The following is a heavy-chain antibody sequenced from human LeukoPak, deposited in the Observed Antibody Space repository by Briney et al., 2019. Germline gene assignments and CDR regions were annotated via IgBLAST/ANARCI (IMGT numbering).Heavy chain of an antibody. D-gene: IGHD3-16*01. V-gene: IGHV3-20*04. CDR3: ARLGGARDDY. CDR1: GFTFSSYW. CDR2: INWNGGSA. J-gene: IGHJ4*02. Sequence: GGSLRLSCAASGFTFSSYWMHWVRQAPGKGLEWVSGINWNGGSAGYADSVKGRFTISRDNAKNSLYLQMNSLRAEDTALYYCARLGGARDDYWGQGTLVTVSS.